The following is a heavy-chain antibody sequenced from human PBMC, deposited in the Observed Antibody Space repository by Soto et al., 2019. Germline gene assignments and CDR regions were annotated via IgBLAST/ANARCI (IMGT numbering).Heavy chain of an antibody. Sequence: QVQLVHSGAEVKKPGSSVKVSCKASGGTFSSYTISWVRQAPGQGLEWMGRIIPILGIANYAQQFQGRVTITADKSTSTAYMERSSLRSEDTAVYYCASEGRAVDTARDRRSAFDIWGQGTMVTVSS. J-gene: IGHJ3*02. V-gene: IGHV1-69*02. D-gene: IGHD5-18*01. CDR3: ASEGRAVDTARDRRSAFDI. CDR1: GGTFSSYT. CDR2: IIPILGIA.